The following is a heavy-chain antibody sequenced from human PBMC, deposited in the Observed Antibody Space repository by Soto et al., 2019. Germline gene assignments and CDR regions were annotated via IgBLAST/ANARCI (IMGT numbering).Heavy chain of an antibody. CDR1: RFTFSNFW. V-gene: IGHV3-74*03. CDR2: TYSDGSGP. D-gene: IGHD5-18*01. CDR3: ATLNSFGSDY. Sequence: GGSLRLSWAASRFTFSNFWMHGVRQAPAKLLEWVSRTYSDGSGPMYADSVKGRFTISRDNAKRTLYLQMNSLRAEVTAVYDCATLNSFGSDYWGQGTRVSVSS. J-gene: IGHJ4*02.